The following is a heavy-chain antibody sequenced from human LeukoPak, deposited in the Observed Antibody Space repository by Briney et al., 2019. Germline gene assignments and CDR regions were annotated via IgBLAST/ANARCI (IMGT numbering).Heavy chain of an antibody. CDR1: GFTFSDYY. CDR3: ARSGPCSSTSCSDSFDY. Sequence: GGSLRLSCAASGFTFSDYYMSWIRQTPGKGLEWVSYISSSGSTIYYADSVKGRFTISRDNAKNSLYLQMNSLRAEDTAVYYCARSGPCSSTSCSDSFDYWGQGTLVTVSS. J-gene: IGHJ4*02. D-gene: IGHD2-2*01. CDR2: ISSSGSTI. V-gene: IGHV3-11*04.